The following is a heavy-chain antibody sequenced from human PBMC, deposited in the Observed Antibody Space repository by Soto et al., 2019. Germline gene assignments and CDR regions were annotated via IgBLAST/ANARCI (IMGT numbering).Heavy chain of an antibody. D-gene: IGHD1-1*01. J-gene: IGHJ4*02. CDR1: GFTFSNHS. V-gene: IGHV3-48*01. Sequence: DVQLVESGGGLVKPGGSLRLSCAASGFTFSNHSMNWVRQAPGKGLEWISYITSTSVSMYADSVKGRFTISRDNAKNSLYLQMNSLRVEDTDVYFCVGDVGFQLIYWGQGALVTVSS. CDR2: ITSTSVSM. CDR3: VGDVGFQLIY.